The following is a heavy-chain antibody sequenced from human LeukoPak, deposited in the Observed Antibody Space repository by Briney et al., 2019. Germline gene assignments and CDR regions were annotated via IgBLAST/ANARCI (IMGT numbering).Heavy chain of an antibody. CDR1: GFTFSSYA. Sequence: GGSLRLSCAASGFTFSSYAMHWVRQAPGKGLEWVAVISYDGSNKYYADSVKGRFTISRDNAKNSLYLQMNSLRAEDTALYHCARSVYGSGSYLVGYYYYYMDVWGKGTTVTISS. D-gene: IGHD3-10*01. J-gene: IGHJ6*03. CDR2: ISYDGSNK. CDR3: ARSVYGSGSYLVGYYYYYMDV. V-gene: IGHV3-30*04.